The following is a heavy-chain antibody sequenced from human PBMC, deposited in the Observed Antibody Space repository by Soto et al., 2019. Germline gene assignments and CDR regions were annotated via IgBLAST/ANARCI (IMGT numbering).Heavy chain of an antibody. Sequence: GGSLRLSCAASGFTFGSYGMHWVRQAPGKGLEWVAVIWYDGSNKYYADSVKGRFTISRDNSKNTLYLQMNSLRAEDTAVYYCARDWPDEYYYDSSGYSPLDYWGQGT. D-gene: IGHD3-22*01. CDR3: ARDWPDEYYYDSSGYSPLDY. CDR2: IWYDGSNK. J-gene: IGHJ4*02. V-gene: IGHV3-33*01. CDR1: GFTFGSYG.